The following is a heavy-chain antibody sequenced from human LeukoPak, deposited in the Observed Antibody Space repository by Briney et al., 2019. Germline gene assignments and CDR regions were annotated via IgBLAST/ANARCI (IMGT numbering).Heavy chain of an antibody. CDR2: IYYSGST. CDR3: ATFRGSPRRGPLDN. J-gene: IGHJ4*02. Sequence: SETLSLTCTVSGGSISSSSYFWGWIRQPPGKGLEWIGSIYYSGSTYYNPSLKSRVRISVDTSKNQFSLKLNSVTAADTAVYYCATFRGSPRRGPLDNWGQGTLVSVSS. D-gene: IGHD5-12*01. CDR1: GGSISSSSYF. V-gene: IGHV4-39*07.